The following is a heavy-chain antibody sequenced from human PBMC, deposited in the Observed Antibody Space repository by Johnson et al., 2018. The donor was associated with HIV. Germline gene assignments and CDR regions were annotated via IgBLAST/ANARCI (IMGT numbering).Heavy chain of an antibody. V-gene: IGHV3-11*04. CDR2: ISSSGSNI. CDR3: AREEGTDILARGDAFDI. J-gene: IGHJ3*02. Sequence: QVQLVESGGGLVKPGGSLRLSCAPSGFTFSDYYMSWMRQAPGQGLEWVSYISSSGSNIYKADSVKGRFTISRDNAKKSLYLQMNSLRAEDTAVYYCAREEGTDILARGDAFDIWGQGTMVTVSS. D-gene: IGHD3-9*01. CDR1: GFTFSDYY.